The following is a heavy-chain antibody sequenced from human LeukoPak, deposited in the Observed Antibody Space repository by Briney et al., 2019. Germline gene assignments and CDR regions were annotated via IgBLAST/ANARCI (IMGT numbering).Heavy chain of an antibody. CDR3: ARCVMGYSGYDLDY. CDR1: GGSISSGSYY. CDR2: IYTSGST. D-gene: IGHD5-12*01. J-gene: IGHJ4*02. Sequence: SETLSLTCTVSGGSISSGSYYWSWIRQPAGKGLEWIGRIYTSGSTNYNPSLKSRVTISVDTSKNQFSLKLSSVTAADTAVYYCARCVMGYSGYDLDYWGQGTLVTVSS. V-gene: IGHV4-61*02.